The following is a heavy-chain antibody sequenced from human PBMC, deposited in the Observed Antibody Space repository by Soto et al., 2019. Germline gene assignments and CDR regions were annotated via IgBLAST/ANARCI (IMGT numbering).Heavy chain of an antibody. CDR2: IYYSGST. D-gene: IGHD3-3*01. CDR1: GGSVSSGSYY. J-gene: IGHJ5*02. V-gene: IGHV4-61*01. Sequence: SETLSLTCTVSGGSVSSGSYYWSWIRQPPGKGLEWIGYIYYSGSTNYNPSLKSRVTISVDTSKNQFSLKLSSVTAADTAVYYCAVYDFWSGYTGTFDPWGQGTLVTVSS. CDR3: AVYDFWSGYTGTFDP.